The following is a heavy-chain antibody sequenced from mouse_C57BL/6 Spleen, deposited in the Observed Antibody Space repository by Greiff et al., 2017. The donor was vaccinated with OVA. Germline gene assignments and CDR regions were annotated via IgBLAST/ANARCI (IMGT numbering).Heavy chain of an antibody. V-gene: IGHV1-55*01. J-gene: IGHJ1*03. CDR2: IYPGSGST. CDR1: GYTFTSYW. Sequence: QVQLQQPGAELVKPGASVKMSCKASGYTFTSYWITWVKQRPGQGLEWIGDIYPGSGSTNYNEKFKSKATLTVDTSSSTAYMQLSSLTSEDSAVYYCARTPFFYYGSSLDWYFDVWGTGTTVTVSS. CDR3: ARTPFFYYGSSLDWYFDV. D-gene: IGHD1-1*01.